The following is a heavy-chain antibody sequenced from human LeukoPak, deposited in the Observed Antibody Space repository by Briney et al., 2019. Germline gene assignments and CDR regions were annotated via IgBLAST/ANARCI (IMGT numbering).Heavy chain of an antibody. CDR2: ISYDGSNK. J-gene: IGHJ4*02. CDR1: GFTFSSYA. V-gene: IGHV3-30-3*01. Sequence: GRSLRLSCAASGFTFSSYAMHWVRQAPGKGLEWVAVISYDGSNKYYADSVKGRFTISRDNAKNSLYLQMNSLRAEDTAVYYCATVHSFGYWGQGTLVTVSS. CDR3: ATVHSFGY. D-gene: IGHD3-10*01.